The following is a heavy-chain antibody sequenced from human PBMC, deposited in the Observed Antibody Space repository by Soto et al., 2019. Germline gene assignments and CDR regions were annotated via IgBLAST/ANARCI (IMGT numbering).Heavy chain of an antibody. CDR3: ARGWSYCSSTSCYIIDY. D-gene: IGHD2-2*02. CDR2: ISAYNGNT. J-gene: IGHJ4*02. V-gene: IGHV1-18*01. Sequence: GASVKVSCKASGYTFTSYGISWVRQAPGQGLEWMGWISAYNGNTNYAQKLQGRVTMTTDTSTSTAYMELRSLRADDTAVYYCARGWSYCSSTSCYIIDYRGQGTLVTVSS. CDR1: GYTFTSYG.